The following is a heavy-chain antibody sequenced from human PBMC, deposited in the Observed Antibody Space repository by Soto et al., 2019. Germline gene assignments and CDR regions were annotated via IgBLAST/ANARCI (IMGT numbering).Heavy chain of an antibody. V-gene: IGHV1-2*04. D-gene: IGHD2-8*01. Sequence: ASVKVSCKASGYSFTDYHIHWVRQAPGQGLECLGRINPKSGGTSTAQKFQGWVTMTTDTSISTASMELTRLTSDDTAIYYCARGDSTDCSNGVCFFFYTHDMDVWGQGTTVTVSS. CDR1: GYSFTDYH. CDR3: ARGDSTDCSNGVCFFFYTHDMDV. J-gene: IGHJ6*02. CDR2: INPKSGGT.